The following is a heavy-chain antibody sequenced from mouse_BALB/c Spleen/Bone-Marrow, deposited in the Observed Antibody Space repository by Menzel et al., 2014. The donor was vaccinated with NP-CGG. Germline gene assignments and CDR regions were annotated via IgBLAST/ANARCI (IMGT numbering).Heavy chain of an antibody. CDR2: INPYNDGT. CDR3: ARRWLPYAMDY. V-gene: IGHV1-14*01. CDR1: GYTFTSYI. J-gene: IGHJ4*01. Sequence: VHVKQSGPELVKPGASVKMSCKASGYTFTSYIMHWVKQKPGQGLEWIGYINPYNDGTKYNEKFKGKATLTSDKSSSTAYVGLSSLTSEDSAVYYCARRWLPYAMDYWGQGTSVTVSS. D-gene: IGHD2-3*01.